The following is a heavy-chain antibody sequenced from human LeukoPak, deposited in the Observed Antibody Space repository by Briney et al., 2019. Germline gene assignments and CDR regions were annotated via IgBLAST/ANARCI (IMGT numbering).Heavy chain of an antibody. CDR2: IWYDGSNK. D-gene: IGHD2-8*01. J-gene: IGHJ4*02. CDR1: GFTFSSYG. CDR3: AQVAHTNHDNFFEY. V-gene: IGHV3-33*06. Sequence: GRSLRLSCAASGFTFSSYGMHWVRQAPGKGLEWVAVIWYDGSNKYYADSVKGRFTISRDNSKNTLYLQMNSLTAEHTAVYYCAQVAHTNHDNFFEYWGQGTVVTVSS.